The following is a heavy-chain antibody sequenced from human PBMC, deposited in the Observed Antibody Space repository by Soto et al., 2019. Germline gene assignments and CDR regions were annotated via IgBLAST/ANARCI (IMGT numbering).Heavy chain of an antibody. CDR3: ARPRGHCDGGSCFPPGS. CDR1: GFIFSNYW. J-gene: IGHJ5*02. Sequence: EVQLVESGGELVQPGGSLRLSCGASGFIFSNYWMAWVRQAPGRGLEWVADIKQDGSEIHYVDSVRGRFTISRDNAQNSLYLKMNSLGAGDTAVYYCARPRGHCDGGSCFPPGSWGQGTLVTVSS. CDR2: IKQDGSEI. D-gene: IGHD2-15*01. V-gene: IGHV3-7*01.